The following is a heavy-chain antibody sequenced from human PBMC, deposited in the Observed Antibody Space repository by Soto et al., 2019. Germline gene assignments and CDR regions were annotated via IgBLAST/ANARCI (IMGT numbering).Heavy chain of an antibody. D-gene: IGHD5-12*01. CDR3: ARDREYSGYDALDY. CDR2: IWYDGSNK. V-gene: IGHV3-33*01. CDR1: GFTFSSYC. Sequence: GGSLRLSCAASGFTFSSYCMPLVRQAPGKGLEWVAVIWYDGSNKYYADSVKGRFTISRDNSKNTLYLQMNSLRAEDTAVYYCARDREYSGYDALDYWGQGTLVTVSS. J-gene: IGHJ4*02.